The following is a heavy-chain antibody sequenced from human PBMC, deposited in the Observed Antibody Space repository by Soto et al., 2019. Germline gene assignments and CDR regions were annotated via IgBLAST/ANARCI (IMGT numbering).Heavy chain of an antibody. Sequence: QVQLVQSGAEVKKPGASVKVSCKASGYTFTSYDINWVRQATGQGLEWMGWMNPNSGNTGYAQKFQGRVTMTRNTSISTAYMELSSLRSEDTAVYYCARKLGYCSGGSCYSRASYNWFDPWGQGTLVTVSS. D-gene: IGHD2-15*01. CDR3: ARKLGYCSGGSCYSRASYNWFDP. V-gene: IGHV1-8*01. J-gene: IGHJ5*02. CDR2: MNPNSGNT. CDR1: GYTFTSYD.